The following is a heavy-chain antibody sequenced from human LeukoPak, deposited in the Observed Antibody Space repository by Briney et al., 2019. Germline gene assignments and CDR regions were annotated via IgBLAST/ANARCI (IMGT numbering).Heavy chain of an antibody. CDR2: ISSSTYI. J-gene: IGHJ6*02. CDR1: VFTFNYER. D-gene: IGHD1-14*01. CDR3: AREEWKGGNRRRYYYYYGMDV. Sequence: PGGSLSLSCAAAVFTFNYERMSWVRHGPGRRLESVSSISSSTYIYYADSVKGRFTISRDNAKNTLFLQMNSLRAEHTAVYYCAREEWKGGNRRRYYYYYGMDVWGQGTTVTVPS. V-gene: IGHV3-21*01.